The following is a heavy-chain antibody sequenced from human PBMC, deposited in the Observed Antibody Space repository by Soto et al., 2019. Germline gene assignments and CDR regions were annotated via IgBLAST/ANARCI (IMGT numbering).Heavy chain of an antibody. CDR2: INTYKGNT. J-gene: IGHJ4*02. V-gene: IGHV1-18*01. Sequence: QVHLVQSGAEVKKPGASVKVSCKASGYTFMNYGITWVLQAPGQGLEWMGWINTYKGNTNYAQNIQGRVIMTTDTSTSTAYMELTSPRSDDTAVYYCARDMILGGYPDHWGQGTKVTVSS. D-gene: IGHD2-15*01. CDR1: GYTFMNYG. CDR3: ARDMILGGYPDH.